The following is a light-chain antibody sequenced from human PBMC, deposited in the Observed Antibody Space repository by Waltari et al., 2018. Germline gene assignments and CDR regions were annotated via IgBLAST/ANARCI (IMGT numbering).Light chain of an antibody. Sequence: SYELTQPPSVSVSPGQTASISCSGIQLGDKYASWYQQKPGQSPVLVIYQDTKRPSGIPERFSGSNSGNTATLTISGTQAMDEADYYCQAWDSSTVVFGGGTKLTVL. CDR3: QAWDSSTVV. J-gene: IGLJ2*01. CDR2: QDT. CDR1: QLGDKY. V-gene: IGLV3-1*01.